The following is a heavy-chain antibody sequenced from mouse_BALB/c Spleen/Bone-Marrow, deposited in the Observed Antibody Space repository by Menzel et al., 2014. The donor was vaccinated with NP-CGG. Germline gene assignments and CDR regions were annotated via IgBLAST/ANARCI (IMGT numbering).Heavy chain of an antibody. D-gene: IGHD2-4*01. J-gene: IGHJ3*01. V-gene: IGHV2-9*02. CDR1: GFSLTSYG. Sequence: VKVVESGPGLVAPSQSLSITCTVSGFSLTSYGVHWVRQPPGKGLEWPGVIWAGGSTNYNSALMSRLSISKDNSKSQVFLKMNSLQTDDTAMYYCASPIYYDYPLFAYWGQGTLVTVSA. CDR2: IWAGGST. CDR3: ASPIYYDYPLFAY.